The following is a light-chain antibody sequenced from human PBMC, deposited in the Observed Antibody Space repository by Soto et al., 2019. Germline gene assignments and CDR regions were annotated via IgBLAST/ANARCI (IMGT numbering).Light chain of an antibody. J-gene: IGKJ2*03. V-gene: IGKV1-5*01. CDR3: QQYSDYYS. Sequence: DIQMTQSPSTLSASVGDRVTITCRASQSLSSWLAWYQQAPGKAPKLLIFDASSLESGVPSRFSGSGSGTEFTLTISSLQPDDFATYYCQQYSDYYSFAQGTKVEIK. CDR1: QSLSSW. CDR2: DAS.